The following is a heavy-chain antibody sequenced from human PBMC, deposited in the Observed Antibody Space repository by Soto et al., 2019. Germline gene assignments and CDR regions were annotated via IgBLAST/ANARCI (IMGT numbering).Heavy chain of an antibody. D-gene: IGHD6-13*01. J-gene: IGHJ5*02. CDR2: INPNSGGT. V-gene: IGHV1-2*04. CDR1: GYTFTGYY. CDR3: ARGLSIAAAGDNWFDP. Sequence: QVQLVQSGAEVKKPGASVKVSCKASGYTFTGYYMHWVRQAPGQGLEWMGWINPNSGGTNYAQKYQGWGTMTRDTSISTAYMELSRLRSDDTAVYYCARGLSIAAAGDNWFDPWGQGTLVTVSS.